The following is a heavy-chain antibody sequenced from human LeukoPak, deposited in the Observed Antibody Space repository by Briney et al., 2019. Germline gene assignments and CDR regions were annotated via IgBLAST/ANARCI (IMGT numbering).Heavy chain of an antibody. V-gene: IGHV1-69*04. CDR1: GGTFSSYA. J-gene: IGHJ5*02. Sequence: SVKVSCKASGGTFSSYAISWVRQAPGQGLEWMGRIIPILGIANYAQKFQGRVTITADKSTSTAYMELSSLRSEDTAVYYCARQSIVVVVAASGSWFVPWGQGTLVTVSS. CDR2: IIPILGIA. CDR3: ARQSIVVVVAASGSWFVP. D-gene: IGHD2-15*01.